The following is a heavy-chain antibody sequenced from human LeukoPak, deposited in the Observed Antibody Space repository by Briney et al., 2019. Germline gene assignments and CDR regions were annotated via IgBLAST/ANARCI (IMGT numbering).Heavy chain of an antibody. Sequence: GASVKVSCKASGYATDYYIHWVRRAPGHGLEWMGWIKPNSGGTIYARNFRGRVTMTRDTSIATVYLELRRLRSDDAAVYYCAYYDYNIYPYWGQGTLVTVSS. CDR1: GYATDYY. V-gene: IGHV1-2*02. CDR2: IKPNSGGT. D-gene: IGHD5-12*01. CDR3: AYYDYNIYPY. J-gene: IGHJ4*02.